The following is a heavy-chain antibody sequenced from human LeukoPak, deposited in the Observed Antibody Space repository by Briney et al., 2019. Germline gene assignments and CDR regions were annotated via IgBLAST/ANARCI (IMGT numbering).Heavy chain of an antibody. CDR3: ARVAPIYSSSLYYLDY. CDR1: GFTFSSYG. CDR2: IWYDGGNK. J-gene: IGHJ4*02. D-gene: IGHD6-13*01. Sequence: GRSLRLSCAASGFTFSSYGMHWVRQAPGKGLEWVAVIWYDGGNKYYADSVKGRFTISRDNSKNTLYLQMNSLRAEDMAVYYCARVAPIYSSSLYYLDYWGQGTLVTVSS. V-gene: IGHV3-33*08.